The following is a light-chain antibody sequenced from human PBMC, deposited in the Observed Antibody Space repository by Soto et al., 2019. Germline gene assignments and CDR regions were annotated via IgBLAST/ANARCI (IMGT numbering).Light chain of an antibody. CDR2: EVT. Sequence: QSALTQPPSASGSPGQSVTISCTGTSSDVGGYNYVSWYQQHPGKAPKLIIYEVTKRPSGVSSRFSASKSGNTASLTISGVQAEDEADYYCCSYAGTTTWVFGGGTKLTVL. V-gene: IGLV2-8*01. J-gene: IGLJ3*02. CDR1: SSDVGGYNY. CDR3: CSYAGTTTWV.